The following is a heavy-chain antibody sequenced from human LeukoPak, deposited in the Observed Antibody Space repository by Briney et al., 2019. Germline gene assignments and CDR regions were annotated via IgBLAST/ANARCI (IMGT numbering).Heavy chain of an antibody. CDR3: AKFLGESAYFDWSSENAFDI. D-gene: IGHD3-9*01. Sequence: PGGSLRLSCAASGFTFTNYAMSWVRQAPGKGLEGVAAISGSGGSKYYADSVKGRVTISRDNSKNTLYLQINSLRAEDTAVYYCAKFLGESAYFDWSSENAFDIWGQGTMVTVSS. J-gene: IGHJ3*02. CDR2: ISGSGGSK. V-gene: IGHV3-23*01. CDR1: GFTFTNYA.